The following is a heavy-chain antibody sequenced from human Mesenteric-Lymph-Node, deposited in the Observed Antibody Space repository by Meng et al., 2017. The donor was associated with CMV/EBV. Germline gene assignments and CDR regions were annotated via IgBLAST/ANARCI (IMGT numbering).Heavy chain of an antibody. D-gene: IGHD3-10*01. CDR2: ITSSGSHT. J-gene: IGHJ4*02. CDR1: GFIFSGYR. V-gene: IGHV3-21*01. Sequence: GESLKISCAASGFIFSGYRMTWFRQAPGKGLEWVSSITSSGSHTYYGDSVKGRFSISRDNTKNSLYLQMSSLRVEDTVVYYCARGPTSGWGQGTLVTVSS. CDR3: ARGPTSG.